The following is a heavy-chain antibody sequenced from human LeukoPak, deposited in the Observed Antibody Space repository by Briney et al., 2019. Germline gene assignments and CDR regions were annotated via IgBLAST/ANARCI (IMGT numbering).Heavy chain of an antibody. CDR3: ARDVGIAAAGSYYYYGMDV. CDR1: GFTFSSYD. CDR2: IGTAGDT. D-gene: IGHD6-13*01. J-gene: IGHJ6*02. Sequence: PGGSLRLSCAASGFTFSSYDMHWVRQATGKGPEWVSAIGTAGDTYYPGSVKGRFTISRENAKNSLYLQMNSLRGEDTAVYYCARDVGIAAAGSYYYYGMDVWGQGTTVTVSS. V-gene: IGHV3-13*01.